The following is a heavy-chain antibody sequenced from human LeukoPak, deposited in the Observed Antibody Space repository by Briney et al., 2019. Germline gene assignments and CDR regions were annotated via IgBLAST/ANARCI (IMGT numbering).Heavy chain of an antibody. CDR3: AREEDDSSWYSSGWYRREFNGRFDY. CDR1: GGSFSGYY. D-gene: IGHD6-19*01. J-gene: IGHJ4*02. Sequence: SSETLSLTCAVYGGSFSGYYWSWIRQPPGKGLEWIGEINHSGSTNYNPSLKSRVTISVDTSKNQFSLKLSSVTAADTAVYCCAREEDDSSWYSSGWYRREFNGRFDYWGQGTLVTVSS. V-gene: IGHV4-34*01. CDR2: INHSGST.